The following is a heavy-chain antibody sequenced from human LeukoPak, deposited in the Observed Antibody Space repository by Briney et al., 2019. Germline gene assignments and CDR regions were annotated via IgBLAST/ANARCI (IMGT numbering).Heavy chain of an antibody. V-gene: IGHV4-39*01. D-gene: IGHD2/OR15-2a*01. CDR3: ARHIPHSTAFDY. J-gene: IGHJ4*02. Sequence: PSETLSLTCTVSGGSISSSSYYWGWIRQPPGKGLEWIGSIYYSGSTYYNPSLKSRVTISVDTSKNQFSLKLSSVTAADTAVYYCARHIPHSTAFDYWGRGTLVTVSS. CDR2: IYYSGST. CDR1: GGSISSSSYY.